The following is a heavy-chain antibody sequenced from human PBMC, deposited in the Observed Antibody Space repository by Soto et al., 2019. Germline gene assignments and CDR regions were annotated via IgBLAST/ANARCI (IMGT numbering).Heavy chain of an antibody. CDR2: IGTAGDT. D-gene: IGHD6-13*01. Sequence: ESGGGLVQPGGSLRLSCAASGFTFGSYDMHWVRQATGKGLEWVSAIGTAGDTYYPGSVKGRFTISRENAKNSLYLQMNSLRAGDTAVYYCARGGGRRQLVGPNWFDPWGQGTLVTVSS. CDR3: ARGGGRRQLVGPNWFDP. CDR1: GFTFGSYD. J-gene: IGHJ5*02. V-gene: IGHV3-13*01.